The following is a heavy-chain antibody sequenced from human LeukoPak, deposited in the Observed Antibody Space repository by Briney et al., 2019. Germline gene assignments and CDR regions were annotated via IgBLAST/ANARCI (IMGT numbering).Heavy chain of an antibody. J-gene: IGHJ4*02. V-gene: IGHV3-23*01. D-gene: IGHD3-3*01. CDR1: GFTFSNSA. CDR3: AKDFWSGYYPHY. Sequence: GGSLRLSCAASGFTFSNSAMSWVRQAPGKGLEWVSSISGSGDSTYYADSVKGRFTMSRDNSKNTLYLQMNSLGAEDTAVYYCAKDFWSGYYPHYWGQGTLVAVSS. CDR2: ISGSGDST.